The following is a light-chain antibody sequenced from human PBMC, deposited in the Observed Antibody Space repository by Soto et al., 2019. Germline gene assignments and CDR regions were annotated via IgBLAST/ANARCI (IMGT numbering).Light chain of an antibody. J-gene: IGLJ2*01. CDR1: SSNIGRNT. Sequence: QAVVTQPPSASGTPGQRVTISCSGSSSNIGRNTVNWYRQLPGTAPKLLIYSHNQRPSGVPDRFSGSKSGTSASLAISGLQSEDEADYYCAAWDDSMNVQLFGGGTKLTVL. CDR2: SHN. CDR3: AAWDDSMNVQL. V-gene: IGLV1-44*01.